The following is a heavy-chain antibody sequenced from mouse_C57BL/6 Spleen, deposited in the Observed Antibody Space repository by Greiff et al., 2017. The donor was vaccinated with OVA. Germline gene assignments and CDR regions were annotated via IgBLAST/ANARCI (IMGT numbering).Heavy chain of an antibody. Sequence: DVMLVESGGGLVKPGGSLKLSCAASGFTFSDYGMHWVRQAPEKGLEWVAYISSGSSTIYYADTVKGRFTISRDNAKNTLFLQMTSLRSEDTAMYYCASPFYSYAMDYWGQGTSVTVSS. CDR3: ASPFYSYAMDY. J-gene: IGHJ4*01. CDR2: ISSGSSTI. CDR1: GFTFSDYG. V-gene: IGHV5-17*01. D-gene: IGHD2-1*01.